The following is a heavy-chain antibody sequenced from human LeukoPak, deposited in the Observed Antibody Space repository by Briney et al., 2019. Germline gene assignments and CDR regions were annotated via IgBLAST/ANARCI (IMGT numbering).Heavy chain of an antibody. CDR2: IKQDGSEK. CDR3: ARGIWFGYNWFDP. V-gene: IGHV3-7*03. Sequence: GGALRLSCAASGFTFSSYWVSWVRPAPGKGVGWVGNIKQDGSEKYYVDSVKGRFTISRDNAKNSLYLQMNSLRAEDTAVYYCARGIWFGYNWFDPWGQGTLVTVSS. CDR1: GFTFSSYW. J-gene: IGHJ5*02. D-gene: IGHD3-10*01.